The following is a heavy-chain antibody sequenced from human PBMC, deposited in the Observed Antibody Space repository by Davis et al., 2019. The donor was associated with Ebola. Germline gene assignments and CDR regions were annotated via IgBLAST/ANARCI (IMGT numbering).Heavy chain of an antibody. J-gene: IGHJ4*02. V-gene: IGHV1-3*01. CDR1: GYTFTSYA. CDR3: ASSGGGVTAFDY. CDR2: INAGNGNT. D-gene: IGHD3-16*01. Sequence: ASVKVSCKASGYTFTSYAMHWVRQAPGQRLEWIGWINAGNGNTKYSQKFQGRVTITRDRSMSTAYMELSSLRSEDTAMYYCASSGGGVTAFDYWGQGTLVTVSS.